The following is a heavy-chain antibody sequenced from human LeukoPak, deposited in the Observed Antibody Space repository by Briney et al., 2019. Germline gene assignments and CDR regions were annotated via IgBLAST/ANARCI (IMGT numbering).Heavy chain of an antibody. CDR3: TRRGLGSYGFDY. CDR2: IRTKAYGGTT. D-gene: IGHD1-26*01. CDR1: GFTFGDYA. V-gene: IGHV3-49*04. J-gene: IGHJ4*02. Sequence: GGSVRLSCTASGFTFGDYAMSWVRQAPGKGLEWVAFIRTKAYGGTTEYAASVKGRFTISRDDSKSIAYLQMNSLKTKDTAVYYCTRRGLGSYGFDYRGQGTLVTVSS.